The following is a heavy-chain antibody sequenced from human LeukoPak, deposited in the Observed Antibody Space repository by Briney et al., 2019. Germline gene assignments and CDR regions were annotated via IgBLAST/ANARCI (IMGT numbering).Heavy chain of an antibody. CDR2: IKQDGSEK. Sequence: GGSLRLSCAASGFAFSSYAMHWVRQAPGKGLEWVANIKQDGSEKYYVDSVKGRFTISRDNAKNALYLQMNSLRAEDTAVYYCARVNKSYYYYGMDVWGQGTTVTVSS. V-gene: IGHV3-7*05. D-gene: IGHD1/OR15-1a*01. J-gene: IGHJ6*02. CDR3: ARVNKSYYYYGMDV. CDR1: GFAFSSYA.